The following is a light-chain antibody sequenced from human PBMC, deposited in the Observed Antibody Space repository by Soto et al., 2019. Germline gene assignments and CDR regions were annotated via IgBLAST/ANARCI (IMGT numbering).Light chain of an antibody. J-gene: IGKJ1*01. CDR3: QQYNNWPPWT. CDR1: QSVSSN. Sequence: EIVMTQSPATLYVSPGERATLSCRASQSVSSNLAWYQQKTGQAPRLLIYGASTRATGIPARFSGSGSGTEFTLTISSLQSEDFAVYYCQQYNNWPPWTFGQGTKVEIK. CDR2: GAS. V-gene: IGKV3-15*01.